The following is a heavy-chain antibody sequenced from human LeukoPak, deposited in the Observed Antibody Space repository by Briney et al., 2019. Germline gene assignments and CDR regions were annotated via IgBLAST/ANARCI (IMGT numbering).Heavy chain of an antibody. D-gene: IGHD6-19*01. CDR3: ARAIAVAGLDY. CDR2: IWYDGSNK. V-gene: IGHV3-33*08. J-gene: IGHJ4*02. CDR1: GFTFSSYA. Sequence: PGGSLRLSCAASGFTFSSYAMSWVRQAPGKGLEWVAVIWYDGSNKYYADSVKGRFTISRDNSKNTLYLQMNSLRAEDTAVYYCARAIAVAGLDYWGQGTLVTVSS.